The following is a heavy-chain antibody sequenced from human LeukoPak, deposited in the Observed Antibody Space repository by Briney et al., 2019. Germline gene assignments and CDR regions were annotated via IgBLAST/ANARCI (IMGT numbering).Heavy chain of an antibody. CDR1: GFTFSSYS. J-gene: IGHJ4*02. Sequence: TGGSLRLSCAASGFTFSSYSMNWVRQAPGKGLEWVSSISSSSSYIYYADSVKGRFTISRDNAKNSLYLQMNSLRAEDTAVYYCARPGGDSSGYYDGYWVQGTLVTVSS. CDR2: ISSSSSYI. D-gene: IGHD3-22*01. CDR3: ARPGGDSSGYYDGY. V-gene: IGHV3-21*01.